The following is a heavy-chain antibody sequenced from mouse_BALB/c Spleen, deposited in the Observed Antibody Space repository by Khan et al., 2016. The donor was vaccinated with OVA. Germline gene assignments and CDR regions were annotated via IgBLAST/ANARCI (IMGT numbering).Heavy chain of an antibody. V-gene: IGHV2-6*02. J-gene: IGHJ4*01. CDR2: IWSDGST. CDR3: ARWSDCYSSLDAMDY. Sequence: QVQLKESGPGLVAPSQSLSITCTVSGFSLTSYGVYWVRQPPGKGLEWLVVIWSDGSTNYNSVLKSRLSTSKDNSTSHLFLKMNSLQTDDKAMYYWARWSDCYSSLDAMDYWGQGTSVTVSS. D-gene: IGHD1-1*01. CDR1: GFSLTSYG.